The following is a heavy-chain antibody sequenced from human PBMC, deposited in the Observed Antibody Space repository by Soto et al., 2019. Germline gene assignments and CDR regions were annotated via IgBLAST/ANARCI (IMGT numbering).Heavy chain of an antibody. D-gene: IGHD6-19*01. V-gene: IGHV1-69*13. CDR3: ARELYSSGWSYYYYYYGMDV. Sequence: SVKVSCKASGGTFSSYAISWVRQAPGQGLEWMGGIIPIFGTANYAQKFQGRVTITADESTSTAYMELSSLRSEDTAVYYCARELYSSGWSYYYYYYGMDVWGQGTTVTVSS. J-gene: IGHJ6*02. CDR2: IIPIFGTA. CDR1: GGTFSSYA.